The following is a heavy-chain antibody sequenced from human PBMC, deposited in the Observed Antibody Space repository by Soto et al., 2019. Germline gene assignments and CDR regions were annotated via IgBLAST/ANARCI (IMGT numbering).Heavy chain of an antibody. Sequence: SETLSLTCTVSGVYISNYYWAWIRQPPGKGLEWIGYAYYSGSTNYNPSLKSRVTMSVDTSKNQFSLKLNSVTAADTAVYYCARTGTTVVNQNWFDPWGQGTLVTVSS. CDR2: AYYSGST. J-gene: IGHJ5*02. V-gene: IGHV4-59*01. D-gene: IGHD4-17*01. CDR1: GVYISNYY. CDR3: ARTGTTVVNQNWFDP.